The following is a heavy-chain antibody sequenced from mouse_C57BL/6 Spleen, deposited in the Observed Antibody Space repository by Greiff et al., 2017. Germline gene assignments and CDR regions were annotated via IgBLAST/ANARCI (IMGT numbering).Heavy chain of an antibody. Sequence: EVQLVESGGGLVKPGGSLKLSCAASGFTFSSYAMSWVRQTPEKRLEWVATISDGGSYTYYPDNVKGRFTISRDNAKNNLYLQMSHLRSEDTAMYYCARDQLGRWYFDVWGTGTTVTVSS. J-gene: IGHJ1*03. V-gene: IGHV5-4*01. D-gene: IGHD4-1*02. CDR3: ARDQLGRWYFDV. CDR2: ISDGGSYT. CDR1: GFTFSSYA.